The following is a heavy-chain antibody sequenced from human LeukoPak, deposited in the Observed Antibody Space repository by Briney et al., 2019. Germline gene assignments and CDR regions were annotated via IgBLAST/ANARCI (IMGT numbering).Heavy chain of an antibody. CDR3: AREREAVAGTRWFDP. J-gene: IGHJ5*02. CDR2: IYYSGSN. Sequence: SETLSLTCTVSGGSISSYYWSWIRQPPGKELEWIGYIYYSGSNNYNPSLKSRVTISVDTSKNQFSLKLSSVTAADTAVYYCAREREAVAGTRWFDPWGQGTLVTVSS. V-gene: IGHV4-59*01. CDR1: GGSISSYY. D-gene: IGHD6-19*01.